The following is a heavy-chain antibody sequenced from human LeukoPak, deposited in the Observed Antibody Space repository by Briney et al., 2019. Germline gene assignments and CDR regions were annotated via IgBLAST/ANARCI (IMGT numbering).Heavy chain of an antibody. CDR1: GGSISTSNYY. CDR3: ARVGGGYYPTIDY. J-gene: IGHJ4*02. V-gene: IGHV4-39*07. Sequence: SETLSLTCTVSGGSISTSNYYWGWIRQPPGKGLEWIGNILYSGSTYYSPSLKSRVTISVDTSKNQFSLKLSSVTAADTAVYYCARVGGGYYPTIDYWGQGTLVTVSS. CDR2: ILYSGST. D-gene: IGHD3-22*01.